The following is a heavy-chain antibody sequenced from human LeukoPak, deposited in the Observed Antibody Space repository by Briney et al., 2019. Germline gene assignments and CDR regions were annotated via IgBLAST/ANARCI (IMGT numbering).Heavy chain of an antibody. V-gene: IGHV3-23*01. CDR2: ISFSGGST. Sequence: GGSLSLSCAASGFTFSTYAINWVRQAPGKGLEWVSLISFSGGSTYYADSVKGRFTIFRDNSKNTLYLQMNSLRAEDTAVYYCPRSSYCDNTSCYDDAFDIWGQGTMVTVSS. D-gene: IGHD2-2*01. CDR1: GFTFSTYA. CDR3: PRSSYCDNTSCYDDAFDI. J-gene: IGHJ3*02.